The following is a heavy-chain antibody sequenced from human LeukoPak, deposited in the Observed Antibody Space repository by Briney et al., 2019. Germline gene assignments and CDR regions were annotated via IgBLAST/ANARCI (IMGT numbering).Heavy chain of an antibody. Sequence: GASVKVSCKASGYTFTSYYMHWVRQAPGKGLEWMGGFDPEDGETIYAQKFQGRVTMTEDTSTDTAYMELSSLRSEDTAVYYCATDVVAVAGIDFDYWGQGTLVTVSS. CDR2: FDPEDGET. V-gene: IGHV1-24*01. CDR1: GYTFTSYY. J-gene: IGHJ4*02. D-gene: IGHD6-19*01. CDR3: ATDVVAVAGIDFDY.